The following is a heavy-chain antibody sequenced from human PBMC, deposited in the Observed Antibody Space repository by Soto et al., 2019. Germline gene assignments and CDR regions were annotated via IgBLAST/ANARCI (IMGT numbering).Heavy chain of an antibody. V-gene: IGHV3-30*02. D-gene: IGHD6-6*01. J-gene: IGHJ4*02. Sequence: QVQLVESGGGVVQSGRSLRLSCAASGFTFSAFGIHWVRQAPGKGLGWVALIHYDGNSKFYGDSVKGRFTISRDNSQRTLFVHMNALRVEDTAGYYCAKDRNSTSSRYLAYWGQGTLVTVSS. CDR2: IHYDGNSK. CDR3: AKDRNSTSSRYLAY. CDR1: GFTFSAFG.